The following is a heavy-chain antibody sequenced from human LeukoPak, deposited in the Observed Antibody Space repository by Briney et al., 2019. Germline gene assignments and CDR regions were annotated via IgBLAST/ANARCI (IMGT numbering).Heavy chain of an antibody. D-gene: IGHD2-21*01. Sequence: GGSLRLSCAASGFTFSSYWMSWVRQAPGKGLERVANIKQDGSEKYYVDSVKGRFTISRDNAKNSLYLQMNSLRAEDTAVYYCSREGESFPFDYWGQGTLVTVSS. V-gene: IGHV3-7*01. CDR3: SREGESFPFDY. CDR1: GFTFSSYW. CDR2: IKQDGSEK. J-gene: IGHJ4*02.